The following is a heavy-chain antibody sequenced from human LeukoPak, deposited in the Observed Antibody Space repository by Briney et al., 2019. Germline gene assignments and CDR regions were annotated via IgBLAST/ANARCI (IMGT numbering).Heavy chain of an antibody. J-gene: IGHJ6*03. Sequence: SETLSLTCTVSGGSISSSSYYWGWIRQPPGKGLEWIRSIYYSGSTYYNPSLKSRVTISVDTSKNQFSLKLSSVTAADTAVYYCARDYCSGGSCYRDYMDVWGKGTTVTVSS. CDR2: IYYSGST. CDR1: GGSISSSSYY. V-gene: IGHV4-39*07. CDR3: ARDYCSGGSCYRDYMDV. D-gene: IGHD2-15*01.